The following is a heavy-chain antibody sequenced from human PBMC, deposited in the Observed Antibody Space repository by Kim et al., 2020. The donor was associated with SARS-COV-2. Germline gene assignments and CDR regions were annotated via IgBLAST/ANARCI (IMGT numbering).Heavy chain of an antibody. Sequence: GGSLRLSCAASGFTLSTYSMHWVRQAPGEGLVWVSRFKNDGITTSYADSVKGRFTISRDNAKNTLYLQMNSLRAEDTAVYYCVRRDVLDVWGQGTRVTVSS. CDR3: VRRDVLDV. V-gene: IGHV3-74*01. J-gene: IGHJ3*01. CDR1: GFTLSTYS. CDR2: FKNDGITT.